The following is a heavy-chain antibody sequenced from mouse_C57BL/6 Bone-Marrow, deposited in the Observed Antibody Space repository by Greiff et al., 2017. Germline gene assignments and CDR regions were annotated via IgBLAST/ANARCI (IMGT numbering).Heavy chain of an antibody. CDR2: INPSTGGT. V-gene: IGHV1-42*01. J-gene: IGHJ1*03. D-gene: IGHD2-4*01. CDR1: GYSFTGYY. CDR3: ASLYYDYDRYFDV. Sequence: VQLQQSGPELVKPGASVKISCKASGYSFTGYYMNWVKQSPEKSLEWIGEINPSTGGTTYNQKFKAKATLTVDKSSSTAYMQLKSLTSEDSAVYDCASLYYDYDRYFDVGGTGTTVTVSS.